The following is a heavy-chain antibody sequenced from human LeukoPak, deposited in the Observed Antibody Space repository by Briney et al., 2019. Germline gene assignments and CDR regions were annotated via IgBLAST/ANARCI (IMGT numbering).Heavy chain of an antibody. V-gene: IGHV4-30-4*08. J-gene: IGHJ4*02. CDR1: GGSISSGDYY. Sequence: SETLSLTCTVSGGSISSGDYYWSWIRQPPGKGLEWIGYIYYSGSTYYNPSLKSRVTISVDTSKNQFSLKLSSVTAADTAVYYCARIHYYDSSGYSLWGQGTLVTVSS. CDR3: ARIHYYDSSGYSL. CDR2: IYYSGST. D-gene: IGHD3-22*01.